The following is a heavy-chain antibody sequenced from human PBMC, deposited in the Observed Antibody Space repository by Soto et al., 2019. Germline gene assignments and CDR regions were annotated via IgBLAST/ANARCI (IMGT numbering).Heavy chain of an antibody. CDR2: ISAYNGNT. CDR3: ARGDGSGGSGYCGQALGY. V-gene: IGHV1-18*01. Sequence: ASVKVSCKASGYPFTRYGIRWARQAPGHGVEWMGWISAYNGNTNYAQKVQGRVTMTTDTSTSTAYMALRSLRSDDTAVYYCARGDGSGGSGYCGQALGYWGPGTLVTVS. J-gene: IGHJ4*02. D-gene: IGHD2-15*01. CDR1: GYPFTRYG.